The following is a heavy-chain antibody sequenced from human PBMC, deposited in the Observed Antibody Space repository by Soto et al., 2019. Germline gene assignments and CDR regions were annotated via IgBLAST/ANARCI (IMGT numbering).Heavy chain of an antibody. Sequence: SVKVSCKASGGTFSRYAISWVRQAPGQGLEWMGGIIPIFGTANYAQKFQGRVTITADKSTSTAYMELSSLRSEVTAVYYCARVIDFTYYYYGMDVWGQGTTVTVSS. CDR2: IIPIFGTA. CDR1: GGTFSRYA. V-gene: IGHV1-69*06. J-gene: IGHJ6*02. D-gene: IGHD3-3*01. CDR3: ARVIDFTYYYYGMDV.